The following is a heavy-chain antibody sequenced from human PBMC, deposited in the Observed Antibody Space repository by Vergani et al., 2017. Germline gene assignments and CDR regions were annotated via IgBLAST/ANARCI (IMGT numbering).Heavy chain of an antibody. CDR2: IYSTGNR. V-gene: IGHV4-38-2*01. J-gene: IGHJ5*01. Sequence: QVQLQESGPGLVKPSETLSLTSDVSGSSVSSAYYWGWTRQTPGKGLEWIGTIYSTGNRHYMSSLKGRVTTSLATSKNQVSLKLTSVTAADTTVYYCAGQITVVNAKRFDSWGQGILVTVSS. D-gene: IGHD2-21*01. CDR1: GSSVSSAYY. CDR3: AGQITVVNAKRFDS.